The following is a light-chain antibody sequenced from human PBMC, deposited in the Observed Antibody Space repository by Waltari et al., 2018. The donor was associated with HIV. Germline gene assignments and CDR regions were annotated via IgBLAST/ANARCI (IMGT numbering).Light chain of an antibody. CDR3: QQSYSTPRT. CDR2: AAS. Sequence: DIQMTQSPSSLSASVGDRVTITCLASQSISIFLNWYQQKPGKAPKVLIYAASSLQSGVPSRFSGSGSGTDFTLTISSLQPEDFATYYCQQSYSTPRTFGQGTKVEIK. CDR1: QSISIF. V-gene: IGKV1-39*01. J-gene: IGKJ1*01.